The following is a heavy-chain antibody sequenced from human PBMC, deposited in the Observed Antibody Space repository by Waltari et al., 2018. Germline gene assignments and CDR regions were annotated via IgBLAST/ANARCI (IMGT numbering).Heavy chain of an antibody. Sequence: ESGGGLVQPGGSLRLSCAASGFTFSSYWMSWVHQAPGKGLEWVANINQDGSERYYVDSVKGRFTIYRDNAKNSLYLQMSSLRAEDTAVYYCARYGDSDPGFDYWGQGTLVTVSS. CDR1: GFTFSSYW. CDR3: ARYGDSDPGFDY. D-gene: IGHD4-17*01. CDR2: INQDGSER. V-gene: IGHV3-7*03. J-gene: IGHJ4*02.